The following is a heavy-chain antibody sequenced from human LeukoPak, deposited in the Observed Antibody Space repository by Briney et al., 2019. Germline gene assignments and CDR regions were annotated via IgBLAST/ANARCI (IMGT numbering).Heavy chain of an antibody. V-gene: IGHV4-34*01. CDR3: ARRRGSTGYYYYGMDV. D-gene: IGHD3-10*01. CDR2: INHSGST. J-gene: IGHJ6*02. CDR1: GGSFSGDY. Sequence: SETLSLTCAVYGGSFSGDYWSWIRQPPGKGLEWIGEINHSGSTNYNPSLKSRVTISVDTSKNQFSLKLSSVTAADTAVYYCARRRGSTGYYYYGMDVWGQGTTVTVSS.